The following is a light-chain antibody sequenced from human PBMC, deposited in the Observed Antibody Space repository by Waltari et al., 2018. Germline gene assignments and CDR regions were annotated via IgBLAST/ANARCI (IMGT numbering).Light chain of an antibody. V-gene: IGLV2-14*01. CDR2: DVS. Sequence: QSALTQPASVSGSPGQSITISCTGTSSDVGFYNYVPWYQQRPGKAPKVMIFDVSERPSGVSNRFSGSKSGNTASLTISGLQAEDEADYYCNSYAGSSSWVFGGGTKLTVL. CDR3: NSYAGSSSWV. CDR1: SSDVGFYNY. J-gene: IGLJ3*02.